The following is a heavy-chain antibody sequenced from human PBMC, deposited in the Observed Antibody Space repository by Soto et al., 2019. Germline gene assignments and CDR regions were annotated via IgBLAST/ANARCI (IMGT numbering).Heavy chain of an antibody. J-gene: IGHJ4*02. Sequence: VSLRLSCAASGFIFKMYWMHWVRQSPGKGLVWISRIYNDGTYSDYADSVRGRFTISRDNVNDTLYLQMNNLRAEDSGLYYCTRGPRPISTGTGAYWGQGTRVTVSS. D-gene: IGHD3-10*01. CDR2: IYNDGTYS. CDR3: TRGPRPISTGTGAY. V-gene: IGHV3-74*01. CDR1: GFIFKMYW.